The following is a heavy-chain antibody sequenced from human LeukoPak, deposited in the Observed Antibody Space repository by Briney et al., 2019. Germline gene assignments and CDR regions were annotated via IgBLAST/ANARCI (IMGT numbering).Heavy chain of an antibody. D-gene: IGHD3-22*01. V-gene: IGHV4-4*09. Sequence: SETLSLTCTVSGGSISSYYWSWIRQPPGKGLEWIGYIYTSGSTNYNPSLKSRVTISVDTSKNQFSLKLSSVTAADTAVYYCARENPYYYDSSGYSSRAFDIWGQGTMVTVSS. CDR3: ARENPYYYDSSGYSSRAFDI. CDR2: IYTSGST. J-gene: IGHJ3*02. CDR1: GGSISSYY.